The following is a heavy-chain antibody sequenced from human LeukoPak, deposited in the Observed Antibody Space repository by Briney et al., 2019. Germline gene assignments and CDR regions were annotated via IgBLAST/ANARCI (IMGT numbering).Heavy chain of an antibody. V-gene: IGHV1-46*01. CDR1: GYTFTSYY. CDR3: ATGFPNYYYYYYMDV. J-gene: IGHJ6*03. CDR2: INPSGGST. Sequence: ASVKVSCKASGYTFTSYYMHWVRQAPGQGLEWMGIINPSGGSTNYAQKFQGRVTITADKSTSTAYMELSSLRSEDTAVYYCATGFPNYYYYYYMDVWGKGTTVTVSS. D-gene: IGHD1-1*01.